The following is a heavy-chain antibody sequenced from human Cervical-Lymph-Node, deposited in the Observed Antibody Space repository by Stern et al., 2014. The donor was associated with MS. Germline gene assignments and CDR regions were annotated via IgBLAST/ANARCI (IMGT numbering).Heavy chain of an antibody. J-gene: IGHJ5*01. CDR3: TRFLQSGWSDLFDS. CDR2: IKRDGSET. D-gene: IGHD6-19*01. V-gene: IGHV3-7*01. Sequence: EVQLVESGGGLVQPGGSQRLSCVASGSTFSTSWMSWVRQAPGKGLELVANIKRDGSETYYLDSVMGRFTISRDNAKSSLYLEMNSLRAEDTAVYYCTRFLQSGWSDLFDSWGRGTLVTVSS. CDR1: GSTFSTSW.